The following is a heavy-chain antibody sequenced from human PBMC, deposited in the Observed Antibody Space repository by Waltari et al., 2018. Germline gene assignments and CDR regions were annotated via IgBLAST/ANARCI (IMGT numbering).Heavy chain of an antibody. CDR2: IFPIFGAA. D-gene: IGHD2-15*01. V-gene: IGHV1-69*13. CDR1: GGTFKTFG. Sequence: QVQLVKAVAEVKQPRSSVKVACKPSGGTFKTFGISWVRQAPGQGLEYMGGIFPIFGAAHYAQKFQGRVTITADETTTTGYMELSSLRSDDTAMYYCAISWWDGSSFRPLEYWGRGTLVTVSS. J-gene: IGHJ4*02. CDR3: AISWWDGSSFRPLEY.